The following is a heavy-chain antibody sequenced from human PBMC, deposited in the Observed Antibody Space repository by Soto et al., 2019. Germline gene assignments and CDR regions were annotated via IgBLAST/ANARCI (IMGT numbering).Heavy chain of an antibody. Sequence: QVQLVQSGAEVKKPGSSVKVSCKTPGGTFSNYGLTWVRQAPGQGLEWLGGSIRIFGTAKYAQKFQGRVTITADESTSTGYMELTSLKSDDTAVYYCARASGMSYFDSWGQGTLVTVSS. J-gene: IGHJ4*02. CDR2: SIRIFGTA. CDR3: ARASGMSYFDS. V-gene: IGHV1-69*01. CDR1: GGTFSNYG.